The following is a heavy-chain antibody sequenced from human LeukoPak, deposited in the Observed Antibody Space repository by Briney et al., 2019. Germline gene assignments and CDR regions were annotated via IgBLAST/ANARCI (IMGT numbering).Heavy chain of an antibody. Sequence: KPSETLSLTCTVSGVSISSYYWSWIRQSPGKGLEWIGYIFYSGSTYYNPSLTSRVSISGDTSKNQFSLRLTSVTAADTAVYYCATRSTGVAATFDSWGQGALVTVSS. V-gene: IGHV4-59*08. J-gene: IGHJ4*02. D-gene: IGHD2-15*01. CDR2: IFYSGST. CDR1: GVSISSYY. CDR3: ATRSTGVAATFDS.